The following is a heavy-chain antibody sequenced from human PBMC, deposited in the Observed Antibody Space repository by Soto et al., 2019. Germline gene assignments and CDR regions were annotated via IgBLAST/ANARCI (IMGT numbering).Heavy chain of an antibody. V-gene: IGHV3-48*01. Sequence: PGGSLRLSCAASGFTFSSYSMNWVRQAPGKGLEWVSYISSSSSTIYYADSVKGRFTISRDNAKNSLYLQMNSLRAEDTAVYYCARDRRASSWSSTYNWFDPWGQGTLVTVSS. CDR3: ARDRRASSWSSTYNWFDP. CDR1: GFTFSSYS. D-gene: IGHD6-13*01. CDR2: ISSSSSTI. J-gene: IGHJ5*02.